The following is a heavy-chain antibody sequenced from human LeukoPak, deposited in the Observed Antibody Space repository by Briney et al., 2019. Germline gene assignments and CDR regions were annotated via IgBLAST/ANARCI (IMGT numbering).Heavy chain of an antibody. D-gene: IGHD2-21*02. Sequence: GASVKVSCKASGGTFSSYAISWVRQAPGQGLEWMGRIIPILGIANYAQKFQGRVTITAGKSTGTAYMELSSLRSEDTAVYYCATPASGNSGYYYYGMDVWGQGTTVTVSS. CDR2: IIPILGIA. J-gene: IGHJ6*02. V-gene: IGHV1-69*04. CDR3: ATPASGNSGYYYYGMDV. CDR1: GGTFSSYA.